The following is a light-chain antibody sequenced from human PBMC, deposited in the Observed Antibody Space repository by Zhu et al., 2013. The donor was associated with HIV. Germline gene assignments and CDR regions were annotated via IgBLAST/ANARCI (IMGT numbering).Light chain of an antibody. J-gene: IGLJ2*01. CDR2: EVS. CDR3: NSHRSGTTLVL. Sequence: QSALTQPASVSGSPGQSITISCPGTSSDVGGYNYVSWYQQHPGKAPKLLIFEVSNRPSGVSNRFSGSKSGNTASLTISGLQDDDEAEYYCNSHRSGTTLVLFGGGTKVTVL. V-gene: IGLV2-14*01. CDR1: SSDVGGYNY.